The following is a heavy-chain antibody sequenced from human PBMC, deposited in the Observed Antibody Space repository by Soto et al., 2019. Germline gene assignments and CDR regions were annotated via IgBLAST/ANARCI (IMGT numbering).Heavy chain of an antibody. Sequence: EVQLLESGGGLVQPGGSLRLSCAASGFTFSSYAMSWVRQAPGKGLEWVSAISGSVGSTYCADSVKGRFTISRDISKNTLYLQMNSLRAEDTAVYYCAKHYGDYLGFAYWGQGTLVTVSS. CDR1: GFTFSSYA. D-gene: IGHD4-17*01. CDR2: ISGSVGST. J-gene: IGHJ4*02. CDR3: AKHYGDYLGFAY. V-gene: IGHV3-23*01.